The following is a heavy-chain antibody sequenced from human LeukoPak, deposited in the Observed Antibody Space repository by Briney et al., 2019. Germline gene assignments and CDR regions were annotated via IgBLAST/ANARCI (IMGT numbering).Heavy chain of an antibody. V-gene: IGHV3-21*01. CDR3: ARDLAIPYFDWLSLPLEPFDI. J-gene: IGHJ3*02. CDR2: ISSSSSYI. D-gene: IGHD3-9*01. CDR1: GFTFGSYS. Sequence: GGSLRLSCAASGFTFGSYSMNWVRQAPGKGLEWVSSISSSSSYIYYADSVKGRFTISRDNAKNSLYLQMNSLRAEDTAVYYCARDLAIPYFDWLSLPLEPFDIWGQGTMVTVSS.